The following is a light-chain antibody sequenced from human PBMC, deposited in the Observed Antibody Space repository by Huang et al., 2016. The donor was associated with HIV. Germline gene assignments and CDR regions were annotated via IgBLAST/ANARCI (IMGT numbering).Light chain of an antibody. CDR2: VAT. J-gene: IGKJ1*01. Sequence: DIEMTQSPSSLSASVGDRVTITCRANQAISNSLAWYQQKPGRAPKLMVYVATKLESGVPSRFSGSGSGTDYTLTISSLQTEDLATYYCQQYDRNPVTFGHGTKVEIK. V-gene: IGKV1-NL1*01. CDR3: QQYDRNPVT. CDR1: QAISNS.